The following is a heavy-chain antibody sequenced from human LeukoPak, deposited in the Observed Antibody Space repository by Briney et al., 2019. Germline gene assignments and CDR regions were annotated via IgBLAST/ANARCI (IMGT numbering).Heavy chain of an antibody. CDR3: VTEYWYRFDY. CDR1: GFNFRRYN. CDR2: FAWDESAI. Sequence: GGSLRLSCITSGFNFRRYNMAWVRRAPGKGLEWLATFAWDESAIEYTDSVRGRFTISRDNAKNSVHLQMTGLRAEDTAVYFCVTEYWYRFDYWGRDSWSPSLQ. J-gene: IGHJ4*02. D-gene: IGHD6-13*01. V-gene: IGHV3-7*01.